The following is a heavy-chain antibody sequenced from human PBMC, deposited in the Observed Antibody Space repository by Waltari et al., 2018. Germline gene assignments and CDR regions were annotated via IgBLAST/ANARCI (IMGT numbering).Heavy chain of an antibody. D-gene: IGHD5-12*01. J-gene: IGHJ4*02. CDR3: ARGRGYSGYDSRFDY. V-gene: IGHV1-69*01. CDR2: IIPIFVTP. CDR1: GGTFNSDS. Sequence: QVQLVQPGAAVKQPGSSVKVSCKTSGGTFNSDSSTWVRPAPGPGPEWMGGIIPIFVTPNYAQKFQGRLKLTADESTNTAYMELNSLTSEDTAVYFCARGRGYSGYDSRFDYWGQGTSVSVSS.